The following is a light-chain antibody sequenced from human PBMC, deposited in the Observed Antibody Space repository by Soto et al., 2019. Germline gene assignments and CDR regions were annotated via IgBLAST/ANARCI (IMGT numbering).Light chain of an antibody. CDR2: DTS. CDR3: QQYSSPPQT. CDR1: QSVSSNF. V-gene: IGKV3-20*01. J-gene: IGKJ1*01. Sequence: EIVLTQSPGTLSLSPGERATLSCRASQSVSSNFLAWYQEKPGQAPRLLIYDTSTRATGIPDRFSGSGSGTDFTLTISRLEPEDFAVYFCQQYSSPPQTFGQGTKVDI.